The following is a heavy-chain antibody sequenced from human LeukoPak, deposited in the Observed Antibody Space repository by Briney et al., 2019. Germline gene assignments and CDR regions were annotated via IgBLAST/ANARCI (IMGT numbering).Heavy chain of an antibody. Sequence: SETLSLTCTVSGGSISSYYWSWIRQPAGKGLEWIGRIYTSGSTNYNASLKSRVSMSVDTSKNQFSLKLSSVTAADTAVYYCARVRRGVYAKHFDYWGQGTLVTVSS. CDR2: IYTSGST. CDR3: ARVRRGVYAKHFDY. V-gene: IGHV4-4*07. CDR1: GGSISSYY. J-gene: IGHJ4*02. D-gene: IGHD2-8*01.